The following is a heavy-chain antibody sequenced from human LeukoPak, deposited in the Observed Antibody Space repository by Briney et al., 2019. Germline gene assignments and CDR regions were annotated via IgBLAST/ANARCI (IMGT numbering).Heavy chain of an antibody. V-gene: IGHV3-74*01. CDR2: IKTDGST. CDR3: ARDYHYGMDV. CDR1: GFTFSPYW. J-gene: IGHJ6*02. Sequence: PGGSLRLSCAASGFTFSPYWMHWVRQAPGKGLVWVSLIKTDGSTTYADSVKGRFSISRDNAQNTLNLQMSSLRAEDTAVYYCARDYHYGMDVWGQGTTVTVSS. D-gene: IGHD3-16*02.